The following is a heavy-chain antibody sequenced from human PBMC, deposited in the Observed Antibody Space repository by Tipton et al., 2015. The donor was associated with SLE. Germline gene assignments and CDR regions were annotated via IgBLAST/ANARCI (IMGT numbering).Heavy chain of an antibody. CDR2: ISGRGLNV. D-gene: IGHD3-22*01. CDR3: VIGPAGYYDGSSSYLPHY. Sequence: SLRLSCAASGFNFRQYAMSWVRQATGKGLESVSAISGRGLNVNYADSVKGRFSITRDNTKNTLYLQMNSLRAEDTAVYYCVIGPAGYYDGSSSYLPHYWGQGTLVTVSS. J-gene: IGHJ4*02. CDR1: GFNFRQYA. V-gene: IGHV3-23*01.